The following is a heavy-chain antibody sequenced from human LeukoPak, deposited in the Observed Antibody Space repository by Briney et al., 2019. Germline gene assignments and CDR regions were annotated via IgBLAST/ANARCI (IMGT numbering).Heavy chain of an antibody. CDR1: GFTFSSYA. CDR2: ISSNGGST. J-gene: IGHJ4*02. Sequence: GGSLRLSCSASGFTFSSYAMHWVRQAPGKGLEYVSAISSNGGSTYYADSVKGRFTISRDNSKNTLYLQMSSLRAEDTAVYYCVKSGIAAAGGRCFDYWGQGTLVTVSS. D-gene: IGHD6-13*01. CDR3: VKSGIAAAGGRCFDY. V-gene: IGHV3-64D*06.